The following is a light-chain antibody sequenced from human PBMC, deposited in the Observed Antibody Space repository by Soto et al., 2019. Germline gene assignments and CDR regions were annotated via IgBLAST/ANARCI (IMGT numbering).Light chain of an antibody. CDR1: HDITGY. J-gene: IGKJ3*01. CDR2: DAS. V-gene: IGKV1-33*01. CDR3: QKWEYLPI. Sequence: SQMTQSPSSLSASVGDRVTITCQASHDITGYLNWYQHKPGKAPKLLIYDASSLEAGVPLRFSGSRAGTEFTFTIRSLQPQDVATYYCQKWEYLPIFGPGTPVDF.